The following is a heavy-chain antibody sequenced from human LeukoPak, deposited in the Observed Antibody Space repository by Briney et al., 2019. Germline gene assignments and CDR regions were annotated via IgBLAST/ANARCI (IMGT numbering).Heavy chain of an antibody. CDR2: LTDSGDAT. D-gene: IGHD5-12*01. J-gene: IGHJ5*02. V-gene: IGHV3-23*01. CDR3: ARGYSHNSGGWLDP. CDR1: GFTFSHYA. Sequence: PGGSLRLSCAVSGFTFSHYAMSWVRQAPGTGLEWVGSLTDSGDATYYADSVKGRLTISRDNYNSSLYLHISSLRDEDTAVYYCARGYSHNSGGWLDPWGQGTLVTVSS.